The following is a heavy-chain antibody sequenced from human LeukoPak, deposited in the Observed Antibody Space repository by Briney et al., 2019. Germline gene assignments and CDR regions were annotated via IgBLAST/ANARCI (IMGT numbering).Heavy chain of an antibody. V-gene: IGHV4-61*02. D-gene: IGHD1-26*01. J-gene: IGHJ6*03. CDR2: IYNSGRT. CDR1: GGSISSGSYY. CDR3: ARDIGGSRNYYYYYMDV. Sequence: SESLSLTCTVSGGSISSGSYYWSWIRQPAGKGLEWIGRIYNSGRTKYNPYLNSRLTLSVDTSKNQFSLKLSCVTAADTAVYYCARDIGGSRNYYYYYMDVWGKGTTVTISS.